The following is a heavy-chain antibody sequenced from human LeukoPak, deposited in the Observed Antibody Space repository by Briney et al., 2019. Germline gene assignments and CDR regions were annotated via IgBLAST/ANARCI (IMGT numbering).Heavy chain of an antibody. D-gene: IGHD5-18*01. CDR1: GFTFSSYG. V-gene: IGHV3-33*01. Sequence: PGRSLRLSWAASGFTFSSYGMHWVRQAPGKGLEWVAVIWYDGSNKYYADSVKGRFTISRDNSKNTLYLQMNSLRAEDTAVYYCARGYNSYGSRYYFDYWGQGTLVTVSS. CDR3: ARGYNSYGSRYYFDY. CDR2: IWYDGSNK. J-gene: IGHJ4*02.